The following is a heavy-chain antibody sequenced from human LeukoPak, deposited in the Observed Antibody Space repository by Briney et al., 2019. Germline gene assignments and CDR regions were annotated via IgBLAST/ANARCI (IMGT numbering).Heavy chain of an antibody. D-gene: IGHD3-22*01. CDR2: ISYDGSNK. V-gene: IGHV3-30*18. CDR1: GFTFSSYG. CDR3: AKVHLTYYFDSSGYGFQDY. J-gene: IGHJ4*02. Sequence: GSLRLSCAASGFTFSSYGMHWVRQAPGKGLEWVAVISYDGSNKYYADSVKGRFTISRDNSKNTLYLQMNSLRAEDTAVYYCAKVHLTYYFDSSGYGFQDYWGQGTLVTVSS.